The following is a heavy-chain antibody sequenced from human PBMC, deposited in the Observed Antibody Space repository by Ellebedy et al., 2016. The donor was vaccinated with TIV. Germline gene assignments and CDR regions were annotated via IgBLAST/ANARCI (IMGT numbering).Heavy chain of an antibody. Sequence: MPSETLSLTCTVSGGSINNYYWTWIRQPPRKKLEYVGHIYYTGTTNYNPPLKSRATISVDTSKNQFSLKLRSVTAADTAVYYCARRDNSGWFYFDTWGQGALVTVSS. CDR1: GGSINNYY. J-gene: IGHJ4*02. D-gene: IGHD6-13*01. CDR3: ARRDNSGWFYFDT. CDR2: IYYTGTT. V-gene: IGHV4-59*08.